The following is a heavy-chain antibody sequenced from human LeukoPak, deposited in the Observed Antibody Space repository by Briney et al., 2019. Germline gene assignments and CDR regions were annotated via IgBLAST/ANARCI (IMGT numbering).Heavy chain of an antibody. CDR1: GGSVSTTGYY. D-gene: IGHD6-25*01. CDR3: ARIPWYSSGWYFFDN. J-gene: IGHJ4*02. CDR2: IYNSGSN. Sequence: SETLSLTCTVSGGSVSTTGYYWSWIRQPPGKGLEWIGYIYNSGSNNYNPSLKSRVTISIDTSKNQFSLKLSSVTAADTAVYYCARIPWYSSGWYFFDNWGQGTLVTVSS. V-gene: IGHV4-61*08.